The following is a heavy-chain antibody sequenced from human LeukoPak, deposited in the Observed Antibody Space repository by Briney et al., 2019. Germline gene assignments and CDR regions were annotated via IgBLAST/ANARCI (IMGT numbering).Heavy chain of an antibody. Sequence: GGSLRLSCAASGFTFSSYATHWVRQAPGKGLEYVSAISSNGGSTYYANSVKGRFTISRDNSKNTLYLQMGNLRAEDMVVYYCARGNREVDVWGKGTTVTVSS. CDR1: GFTFSSYA. D-gene: IGHD1-26*01. V-gene: IGHV3-64*01. J-gene: IGHJ6*04. CDR2: ISSNGGST. CDR3: ARGNREVDV.